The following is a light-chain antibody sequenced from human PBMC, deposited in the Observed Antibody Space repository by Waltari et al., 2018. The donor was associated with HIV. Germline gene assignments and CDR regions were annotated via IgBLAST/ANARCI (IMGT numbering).Light chain of an antibody. CDR3: SSYGGNNILI. CDR1: SSDIGTYNY. J-gene: IGLJ2*01. Sequence: QSALTQPPSASGSPGQSVTISCTGASSDIGTYNYVSWYQQHPGKAPTLLIYDVTKRPSGVPDRFSGSKSGNTAFLSVSGLQAEDEGDFYCSSYGGNNILIFGGGTKLTVL. V-gene: IGLV2-8*01. CDR2: DVT.